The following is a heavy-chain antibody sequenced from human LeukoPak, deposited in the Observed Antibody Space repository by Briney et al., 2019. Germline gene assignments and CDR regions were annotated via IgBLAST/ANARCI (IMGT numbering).Heavy chain of an antibody. CDR1: GFTFSSYE. D-gene: IGHD5-18*01. Sequence: PGGSLRLSCAASGFTFSSYEMNWVRQAPGKGLEWVSYISSSGSTIYYADSVKGRFTISRDNSKNTLYLQMNSLRAEDTAVYYCARGGSYGFDYWGQGTLVTVSS. CDR3: ARGGSYGFDY. CDR2: ISSSGSTI. V-gene: IGHV3-48*03. J-gene: IGHJ4*02.